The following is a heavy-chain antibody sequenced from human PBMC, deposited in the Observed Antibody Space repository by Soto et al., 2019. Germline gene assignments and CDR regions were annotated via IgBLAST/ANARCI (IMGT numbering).Heavy chain of an antibody. V-gene: IGHV3-30*18. CDR3: AKARADGDPLDC. CDR2: ISYDGRNN. Sequence: VQLVESGGGVVQPGRSLRLSCAASGFTFSSYGMHWVRQAPGKGLEWVAVISYDGRNNYYADSVKGRFTISRDNSKNTLYRQMNSLRAEDPAVYYCAKARADGDPLDCWGQGTLVTVSS. D-gene: IGHD4-17*01. CDR1: GFTFSSYG. J-gene: IGHJ4*02.